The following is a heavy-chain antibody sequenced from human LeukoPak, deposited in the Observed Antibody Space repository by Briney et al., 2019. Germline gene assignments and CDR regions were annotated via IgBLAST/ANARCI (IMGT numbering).Heavy chain of an antibody. Sequence: GASVKVSCKASGYTFTGDFIHWVRQAPGQGLEWMGWINPNSGGTNYAQKFQGRVTMTRDTSISTAYMELSRLRSDDTAVYYCARSRYCSSTSCYSFDYWGQGTLVTVSS. V-gene: IGHV1-2*02. J-gene: IGHJ4*02. CDR2: INPNSGGT. CDR1: GYTFTGDF. CDR3: ARSRYCSSTSCYSFDY. D-gene: IGHD2-2*01.